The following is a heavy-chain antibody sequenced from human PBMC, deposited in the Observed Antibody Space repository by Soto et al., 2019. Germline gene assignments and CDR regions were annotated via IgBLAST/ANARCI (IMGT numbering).Heavy chain of an antibody. V-gene: IGHV3-48*02. Sequence: EVQLVESGGDLVQRGGSLRLSCVASGFTFSVYSMNWVRQAPGKGLEWFSYITSDTKTIKYADSVKGRFTISRDNAKNSVYLQMNSLRDEDTAVYYCARSVEGHFDYWGQGTTVIVSS. CDR1: GFTFSVYS. CDR3: ARSVEGHFDY. CDR2: ITSDTKTI. D-gene: IGHD6-19*01. J-gene: IGHJ4*02.